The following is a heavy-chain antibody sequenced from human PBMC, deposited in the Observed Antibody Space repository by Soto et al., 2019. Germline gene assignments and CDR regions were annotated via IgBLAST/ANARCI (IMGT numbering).Heavy chain of an antibody. D-gene: IGHD3-22*01. V-gene: IGHV4-39*01. CDR1: GGSINSSYYY. Sequence: SETLSLTCSVSGGSINSSYYYWGWIRQPPGRGLEWIGNIYYNGSAYYNPSLRSRVTISVDTSKNQFSLKLRSVSAADTAVHHCANDSNGWFDPWGQGTLVTVSS. J-gene: IGHJ5*02. CDR3: ANDSNGWFDP. CDR2: IYYNGSA.